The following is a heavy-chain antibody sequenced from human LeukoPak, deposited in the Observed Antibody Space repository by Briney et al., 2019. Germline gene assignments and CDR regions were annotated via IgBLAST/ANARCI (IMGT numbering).Heavy chain of an antibody. J-gene: IGHJ5*02. CDR2: INPNSGGT. Sequence: ASVKVSCRASGYTFTGYYMHWVRQAPGQGLEWMGWINPNSGGTNYAQKFQGRVTMTRDTSISTAYMELSRLRSDDTAVYYCARDSEAALWFGELSNWFDPWGQGTLVTVSS. D-gene: IGHD3-10*01. CDR3: ARDSEAALWFGELSNWFDP. V-gene: IGHV1-2*02. CDR1: GYTFTGYY.